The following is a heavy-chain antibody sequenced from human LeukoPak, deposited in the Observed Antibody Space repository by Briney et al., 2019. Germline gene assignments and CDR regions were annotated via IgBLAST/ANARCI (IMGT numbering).Heavy chain of an antibody. CDR2: IIPILGIA. J-gene: IGHJ4*02. CDR1: GYIFTSYG. V-gene: IGHV1-69*04. Sequence: SVKVSCKASGYIFTSYGISWVRQAPGQGLEWMGRIIPILGIANYAQKFQGRVTITADKSTSTAYMELSSLRSEDTAVYYCVRYPYGSGSYEGDYWGQGTLVTVSS. CDR3: VRYPYGSGSYEGDY. D-gene: IGHD3-10*01.